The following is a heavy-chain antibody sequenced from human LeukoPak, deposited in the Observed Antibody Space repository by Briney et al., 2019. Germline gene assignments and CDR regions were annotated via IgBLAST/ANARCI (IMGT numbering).Heavy chain of an antibody. CDR2: IYTSGST. CDR1: GGSISSGSYY. V-gene: IGHV4-61*02. Sequence: SQTLSLTCTVSGGSISSGSYYWSWIRPPAGKGLEWIGRIYTSGSTNYNPSLKSRVTISVDTSKNQFSLKLSSVTAADTAVYYCARTPYYYYYYMDVWGKGTTVTVSS. CDR3: ARTPYYYYYYMDV. J-gene: IGHJ6*03.